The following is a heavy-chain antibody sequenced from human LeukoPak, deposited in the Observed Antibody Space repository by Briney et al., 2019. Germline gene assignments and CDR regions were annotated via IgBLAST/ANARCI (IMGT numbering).Heavy chain of an antibody. CDR1: GYTFTGYF. V-gene: IGHV1-2*02. D-gene: IGHD3-9*01. CDR3: ARSPDILTGQNFDY. CDR2: INPKSGGT. Sequence: ASVKVSCKASGYTFTGYFMHWVRQAPGQGLEWMGWINPKSGGTNEAQKFHDRVTMARDTSIRTAYMEVSRLRSDDTAVYYCARSPDILTGQNFDYWGQGTLVTVSS. J-gene: IGHJ4*02.